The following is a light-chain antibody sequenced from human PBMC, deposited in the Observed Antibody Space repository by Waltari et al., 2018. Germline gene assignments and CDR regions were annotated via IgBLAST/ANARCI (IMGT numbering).Light chain of an antibody. Sequence: QSVLTQTPSVSDAPRQRVTISCSGSRSNIGNNAVNWYQQVPGKAPKLLVFADDLLPSGVSDRFSGSKSGTSASLAISGLRSEDEGVYFCAAWDDSLKGVLFGGGTKLTVL. V-gene: IGLV1-36*01. CDR1: RSNIGNNA. J-gene: IGLJ2*01. CDR2: ADD. CDR3: AAWDDSLKGVL.